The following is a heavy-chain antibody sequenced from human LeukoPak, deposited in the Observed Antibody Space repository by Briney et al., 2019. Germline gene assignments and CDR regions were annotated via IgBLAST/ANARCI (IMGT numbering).Heavy chain of an antibody. CDR3: ASPAYCGGDCYPYYYGMDV. CDR2: IYYSGST. Sequence: SETLSLTCTVSGGSISSSSYYWGWIRQPPGKGLEWIVSIYYSGSTYYNPSLKSRVTISVDTSKDQFSLKLSSVTAADTAVYYCASPAYCGGDCYPYYYGMDVWGQGTTVTVSS. J-gene: IGHJ6*02. V-gene: IGHV4-39*01. CDR1: GGSISSSSYY. D-gene: IGHD2-21*02.